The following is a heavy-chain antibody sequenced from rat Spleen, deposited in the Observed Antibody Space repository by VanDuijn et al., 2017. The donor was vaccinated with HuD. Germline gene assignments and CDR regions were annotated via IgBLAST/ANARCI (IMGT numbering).Heavy chain of an antibody. CDR3: TTDGQGARFTY. V-gene: IGHV5-20*01. Sequence: VQLVESDGGLVQPGRSLKLSCAASGFTFSDYYMAWVRQAPTKGLEWVATISYDGRRTYYRDSVKGRFTISRDNAKSTLYLQMDSLRSEDTATYYCTTDGQGARFTYWGQGTLVTVSS. CDR1: GFTFSDYY. D-gene: IGHD5-1*01. CDR2: ISYDGRRT. J-gene: IGHJ3*01.